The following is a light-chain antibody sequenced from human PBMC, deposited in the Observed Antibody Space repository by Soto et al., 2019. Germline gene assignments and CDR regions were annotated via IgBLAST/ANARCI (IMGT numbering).Light chain of an antibody. Sequence: DIQMTQSPSSLSASVGDRVTITCRASQGISNYLAWYQQKPGKVPKLLIYAASTSQSGVQSRFSGRGSGTDFTLTISSLQPEDVATYYCQKYNSALFTFGPGTKVDIK. CDR1: QGISNY. J-gene: IGKJ3*01. CDR3: QKYNSALFT. V-gene: IGKV1-27*01. CDR2: AAS.